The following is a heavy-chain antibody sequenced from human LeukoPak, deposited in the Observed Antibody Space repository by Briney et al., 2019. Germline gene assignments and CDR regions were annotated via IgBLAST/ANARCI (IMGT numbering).Heavy chain of an antibody. CDR1: GYTFTSYA. D-gene: IGHD6-19*01. CDR2: INTNTGNP. CDR3: ASRIAVAGTEYFQH. V-gene: IGHV7-4-1*02. Sequence: ASVKVSCKASGYTFTSYAMNWVRQAPGQGLEWMGWINTNTGNPTYAQGFTGRFVFSLDTSVSTAYLQISSLKAEDTAVYYCASRIAVAGTEYFQHWGQGTLATVSS. J-gene: IGHJ1*01.